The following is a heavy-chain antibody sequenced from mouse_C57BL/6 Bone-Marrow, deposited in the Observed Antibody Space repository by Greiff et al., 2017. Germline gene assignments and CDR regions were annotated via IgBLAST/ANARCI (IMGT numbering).Heavy chain of an antibody. J-gene: IGHJ3*01. CDR3: AVYYDDPWFAY. CDR1: GYTFTSYW. D-gene: IGHD2-4*01. CDR2: IDPSDSYT. V-gene: IGHV1-69*01. Sequence: QVQLQQSGAELVMPGASVKLSCKASGYTFTSYWMHWVKQRPGQGLEWIGEIDPSDSYTNYNQKFKGKSTLTVDKSSSTACMQLGSLTSEDSAVYYCAVYYDDPWFAYWGQRTLVTVSA.